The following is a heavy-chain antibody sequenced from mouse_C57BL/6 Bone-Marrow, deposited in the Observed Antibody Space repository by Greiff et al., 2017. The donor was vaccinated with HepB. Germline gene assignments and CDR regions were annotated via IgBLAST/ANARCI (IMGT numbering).Heavy chain of an antibody. CDR3: TRVEYYGSSLYYYAMDY. J-gene: IGHJ4*01. D-gene: IGHD1-1*01. Sequence: EVQRVESGEGLVKPGGSLKLSCAASGFTFSSYAMSWVRQTPEKRLEWVAYISSGGDYIYYADTVKGRFTISRDNARNTLYLQMSSLKSEDTAMYYCTRVEYYGSSLYYYAMDYWGQGTSVTVSS. V-gene: IGHV5-9-1*02. CDR1: GFTFSSYA. CDR2: ISSGGDYI.